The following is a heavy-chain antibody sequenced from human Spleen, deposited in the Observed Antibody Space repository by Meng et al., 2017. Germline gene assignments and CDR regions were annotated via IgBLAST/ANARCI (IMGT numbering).Heavy chain of an antibody. CDR3: ARDLAWVLFDY. Sequence: GESLKISCGASGFNFGDYNMHWVRQSPGKGLEWISRISSDGGITTYADPVKGRFTISRDNAKNTLYLQMNSLGAEDAAVYYCARDLAWVLFDYWGQGALVTVSS. CDR2: ISSDGGIT. CDR1: GFNFGDYN. J-gene: IGHJ4*02. V-gene: IGHV3-74*01. D-gene: IGHD3-3*01.